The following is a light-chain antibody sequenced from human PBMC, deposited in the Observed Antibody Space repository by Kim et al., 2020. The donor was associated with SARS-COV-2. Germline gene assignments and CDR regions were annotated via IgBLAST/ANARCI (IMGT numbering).Light chain of an antibody. Sequence: QSITCSCTRTSSDVVAYNYVSWYQFHPGNAPKHIIYDVPKRPSGVPDRFSASNSDNTASLTISGLQVEDESDYFCCSYAGDYTWVFGGGTQLTVL. CDR2: DVP. J-gene: IGLJ3*02. CDR3: CSYAGDYTWV. CDR1: SSDVVAYNY. V-gene: IGLV2-11*01.